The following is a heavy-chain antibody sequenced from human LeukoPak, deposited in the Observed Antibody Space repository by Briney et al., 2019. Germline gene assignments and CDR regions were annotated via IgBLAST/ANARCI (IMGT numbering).Heavy chain of an antibody. J-gene: IGHJ4*02. V-gene: IGHV3-7*01. CDR3: VRQRRYCGGDSCYQRTFDY. CDR1: VFTFSSYA. CDR2: IKQDGSEK. Sequence: GGSLRLSCAASVFTFSSYAMHWVRQAPGKGLEWVANIKQDGSEKSYVGSVTGRFTISRDNAKNSLYMQMNSLRAEDTAVYYCVRQRRYCGGDSCYQRTFDYWGQGTLVTVSS. D-gene: IGHD2-15*01.